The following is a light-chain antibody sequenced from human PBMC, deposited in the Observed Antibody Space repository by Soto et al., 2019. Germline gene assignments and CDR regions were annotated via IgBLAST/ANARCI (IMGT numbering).Light chain of an antibody. CDR3: HHYNTIPWT. CDR2: KAS. CDR1: QSVINW. J-gene: IGKJ1*01. V-gene: IGKV1-5*03. Sequence: DIQMTQSPSTLSASVGDRVTITCRASQSVINWLAWYQQKPGKAPKLLIYKASSLEPGVPSRFSGGGSGTEFTLTISSLQPDDFATYYCHHYNTIPWTFGQGTKVDIK.